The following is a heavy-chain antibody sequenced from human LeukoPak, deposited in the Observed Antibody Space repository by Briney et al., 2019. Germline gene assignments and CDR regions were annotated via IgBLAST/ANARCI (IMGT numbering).Heavy chain of an antibody. J-gene: IGHJ4*02. CDR2: ISSSGSTI. CDR1: GFTFSDYY. D-gene: IGHD5-24*01. CDR3: ARDRLEMDFDY. Sequence: GGSLRLSCAASGFTFSDYYMSWIRQAPGKGLEWVSYISSSGSTIYYADSVKGRFTISRDNAKNSLYLQMNSLRGEDTAVYYCARDRLEMDFDYWGQGTLVTVSS. V-gene: IGHV3-11*01.